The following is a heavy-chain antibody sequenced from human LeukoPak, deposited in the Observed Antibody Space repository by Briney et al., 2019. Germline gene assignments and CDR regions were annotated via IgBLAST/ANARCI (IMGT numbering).Heavy chain of an antibody. V-gene: IGHV5-51*01. CDR1: GYSFPTYW. Sequence: GESLKISCKGSGYSFPTYWIAWVRQMPGKGLEWMGNIYPGDSDTKYSPSFQGQVTISADKSIDTAYLQWSALKASDTAMYFCARVLGSGPYLYYFDYWGQGTLVTVSS. CDR2: IYPGDSDT. J-gene: IGHJ4*02. D-gene: IGHD3-10*01. CDR3: ARVLGSGPYLYYFDY.